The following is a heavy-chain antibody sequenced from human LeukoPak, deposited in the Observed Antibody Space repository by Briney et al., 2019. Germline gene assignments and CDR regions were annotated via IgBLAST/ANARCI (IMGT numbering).Heavy chain of an antibody. Sequence: GRSLRLSCAASGFTFSNYWMSWVRQAPGKGLEWVANIKQDGSEKYYVDSVKGPFTISRDNAKNSLYLQMNSLRAEDTAVYYCARGRVSMPYYFDYWGQGTLVTVSS. CDR2: IKQDGSEK. D-gene: IGHD3-3*01. J-gene: IGHJ4*02. CDR1: GFTFSNYW. CDR3: ARGRVSMPYYFDY. V-gene: IGHV3-7*01.